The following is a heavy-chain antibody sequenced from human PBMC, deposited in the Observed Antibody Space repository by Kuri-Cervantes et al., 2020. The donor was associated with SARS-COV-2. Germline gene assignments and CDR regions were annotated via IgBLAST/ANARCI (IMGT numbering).Heavy chain of an antibody. CDR2: IWYDGSNK. CDR1: GFTFSRYG. V-gene: IGHV3-33*01. D-gene: IGHD6-6*01. J-gene: IGHJ6*02. Sequence: GEYLKISFAAPGFTFSRYGMHWVRQAPGKGLEWVAVIWYDGSNKYYADSVKGRFTISRDNSKNTLYLQMNSLRAEDTAVYYCARGIAARRGYYYYGMDVWGQGTTVTVSS. CDR3: ARGIAARRGYYYYGMDV.